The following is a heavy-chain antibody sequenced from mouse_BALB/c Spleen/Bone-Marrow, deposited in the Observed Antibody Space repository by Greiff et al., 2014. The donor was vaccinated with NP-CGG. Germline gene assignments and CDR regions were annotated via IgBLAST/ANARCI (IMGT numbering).Heavy chain of an antibody. D-gene: IGHD1-2*01. V-gene: IGHV1-5*01. CDR1: GYSFTSYW. CDR3: TRDGPYYFDY. J-gene: IGHJ2*01. CDR2: IYPGNSDT. Sequence: EVKLMESGSVLARPGASVKMSCKASGYSFTSYWMHWVKQRPGQGLEWIGAIYPGNSDTSYNQKFKGKAKLTAVTSASTAYMELSSLTNEDSAVHYCTRDGPYYFDYWGQGTTLTVSS.